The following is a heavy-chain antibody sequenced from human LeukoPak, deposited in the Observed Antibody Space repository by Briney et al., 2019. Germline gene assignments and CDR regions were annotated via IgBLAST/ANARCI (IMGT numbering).Heavy chain of an antibody. CDR3: AIAPGYSSIKFDY. D-gene: IGHD6-13*01. V-gene: IGHV4-38-2*01. CDR1: GHSITSGYY. Sequence: SETLSLTCAVSGHSITSGYYSACLRQPPGKGLEWLGSIYHSGSTFYNRPLKSRVTISLDPSKNQFSLNLGSVTAADTAVYYCAIAPGYSSIKFDYWGQGTLVTVSS. J-gene: IGHJ4*02. CDR2: IYHSGST.